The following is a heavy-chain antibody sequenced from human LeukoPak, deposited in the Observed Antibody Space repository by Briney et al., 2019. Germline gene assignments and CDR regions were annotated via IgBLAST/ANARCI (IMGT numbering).Heavy chain of an antibody. D-gene: IGHD2-2*01. CDR1: GGPMSRYY. CDR2: ISSRGGT. Sequence: PSETLSLTCTVSGGPMSRYYWSWIRQSPGKGLEWIGYISSRGGTNYNPSLRGRVSLSVDTSKNQLSLKLNSVTAADTGVYFCASSDCSSSGCQIFGSEAFDFWGPGTLVTVSS. V-gene: IGHV4-59*01. J-gene: IGHJ1*01. CDR3: ASSDCSSSGCQIFGSEAFDF.